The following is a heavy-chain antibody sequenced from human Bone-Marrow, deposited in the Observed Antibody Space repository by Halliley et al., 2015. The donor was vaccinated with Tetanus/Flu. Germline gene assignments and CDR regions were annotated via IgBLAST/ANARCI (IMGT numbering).Heavy chain of an antibody. D-gene: IGHD3-16*02. J-gene: IGHJ4*02. CDR2: LYYSGST. CDR3: ARHYRHWLFDY. V-gene: IGHV4-30-2*03. Sequence: TLSLTCVVSGGTFGGYFWTWIRQSPGKGLEWIGSLYYSGSTYYNPSLKSRVSISVDTSKNHLSLNLNSVTAADTAVYYCARHYRHWLFDYWGQGTLVTVSS. CDR1: GGTFGGYF.